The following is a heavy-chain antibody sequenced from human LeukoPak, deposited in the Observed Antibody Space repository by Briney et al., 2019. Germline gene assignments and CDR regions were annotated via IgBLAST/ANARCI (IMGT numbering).Heavy chain of an antibody. D-gene: IGHD2-15*01. V-gene: IGHV3-23*01. CDR2: ISGSGGST. CDR1: GFTSSSYG. Sequence: GGSLRLSCAGSGFTSSSYGMSWVRQAPGKGLEWVSGISGSGGSTYYADSVKGRFTISRDDSKNTAYLQMNSLKAEDTAVYYCTRQDCSGGTCSYVDSWGQGTLVTVSS. CDR3: TRQDCSGGTCSYVDS. J-gene: IGHJ4*02.